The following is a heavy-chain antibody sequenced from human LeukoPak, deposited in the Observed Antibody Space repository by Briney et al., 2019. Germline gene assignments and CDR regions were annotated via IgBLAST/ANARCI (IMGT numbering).Heavy chain of an antibody. CDR2: ISRSGDKT. V-gene: IGHV3-23*01. CDR1: GFTFSTYA. J-gene: IGHJ4*02. CDR3: AKERSGGWPCDY. Sequence: PGGSLRLSCAASGFTFSTYAMSWVRQAPGKGLEWVSGISRSGDKTYYADSVKGRFTLSRDDSKNTLYLQMNSLRAVDTVIYYCAKERSGGWPCDYWGQGTLVSVFS. D-gene: IGHD6-19*01.